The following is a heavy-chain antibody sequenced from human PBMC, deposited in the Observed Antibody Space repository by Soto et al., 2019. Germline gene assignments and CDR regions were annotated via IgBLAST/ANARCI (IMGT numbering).Heavy chain of an antibody. CDR2: IIPIFGTA. CDR1: GGTFSSYA. V-gene: IGHV1-69*13. Sequence: GASVKVSCKASGGTFSSYAISWVRQAPGQGLEWMGGIIPIFGTANYAQKFQGRVTITADESTSTAYMELSSLRSEDTAVYYCATAPSSYCGGDCYYRYFDYWGQGTLVTSPQ. D-gene: IGHD2-21*02. J-gene: IGHJ4*02. CDR3: ATAPSSYCGGDCYYRYFDY.